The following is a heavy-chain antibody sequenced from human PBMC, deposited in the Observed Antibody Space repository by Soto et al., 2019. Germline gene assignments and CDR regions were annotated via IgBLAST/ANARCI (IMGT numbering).Heavy chain of an antibody. D-gene: IGHD6-19*01. CDR2: ISGGGTYR. CDR1: GLTFSHYS. V-gene: IGHV3-21*01. J-gene: IGHJ3*02. CDR3: VTLSTAVDGFAFDI. Sequence: GGSLRLSCAASGLTFSHYSMNWVRQAPGKGLEWVSSISGGGTYRYYAESVKGRFTISRDNAKNALDLQMNSLRAEDTAVYYCVTLSTAVDGFAFDIWGRGTMVTVSS.